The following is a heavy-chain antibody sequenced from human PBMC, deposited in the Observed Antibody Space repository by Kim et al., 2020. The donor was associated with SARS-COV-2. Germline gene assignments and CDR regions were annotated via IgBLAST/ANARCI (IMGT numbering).Heavy chain of an antibody. Sequence: ASVKVSCKASGYTFTSYGVSWVRQAPGQGLEWMGWISPYRGDTNYAQKFQGRVTMTTDTSTTTAYMELRSLRSDDTAVYYCARDLYYYDSCGYHDCFDPWGQGTLVTVSS. D-gene: IGHD3-22*01. V-gene: IGHV1-18*01. CDR3: ARDLYYYDSCGYHDCFDP. J-gene: IGHJ5*02. CDR1: GYTFTSYG. CDR2: ISPYRGDT.